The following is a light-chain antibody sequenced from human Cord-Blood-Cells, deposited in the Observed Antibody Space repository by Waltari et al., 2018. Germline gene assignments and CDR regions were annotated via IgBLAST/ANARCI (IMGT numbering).Light chain of an antibody. CDR1: QSVSSN. J-gene: IGKJ2*01. V-gene: IGKV3-15*01. CDR3: QQYNNWPRGT. Sequence: EIVMTQSPATLSVSPGERATLSCRASQSVSSNLAWSQQKPGQAPRPLIYGASTRATGIPARFSGSGSGTEFTLTISSLQSEAFAVYYCQQYNNWPRGTFGQGTKLEIK. CDR2: GAS.